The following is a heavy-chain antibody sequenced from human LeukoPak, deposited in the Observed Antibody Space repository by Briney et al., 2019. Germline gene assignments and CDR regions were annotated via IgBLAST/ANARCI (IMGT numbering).Heavy chain of an antibody. J-gene: IGHJ4*02. V-gene: IGHV4-39*01. D-gene: IGHD6-13*01. CDR3: ARFIAAPYYFDY. CDR1: GGSVSSSSYH. CDR2: VFYSGST. Sequence: SETLSLTCTVSGGSVSSSSYHWGWIRQPPGKGLEWIGSVFYSGSTYYNPSLKSRVTMSVDTSKNQFSLKLSSVIAADTAVYYCARFIAAPYYFDYWGRGTLVTVSS.